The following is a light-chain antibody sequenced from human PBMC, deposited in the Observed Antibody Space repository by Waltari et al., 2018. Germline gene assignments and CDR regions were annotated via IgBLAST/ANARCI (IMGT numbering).Light chain of an antibody. CDR1: DRVASNY. J-gene: IGKJ4*01. V-gene: IGKV3-20*01. CDR3: QQYGTAIT. CDR2: IAS. Sequence: EMVLMQSPGTLSLSPGERATLSCRASDRVASNYLPWYQQQPGQAPRLHIHIASVRATGVPGRFSGSESGTDFTLTIGRLEHEDFAVYYCQQYGTAITFGGGTKVEI.